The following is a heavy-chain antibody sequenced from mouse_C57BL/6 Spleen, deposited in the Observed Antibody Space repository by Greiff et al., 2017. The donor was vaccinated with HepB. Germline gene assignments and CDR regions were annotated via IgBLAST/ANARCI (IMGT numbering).Heavy chain of an antibody. CDR3: PTSDYGSSYGAY. Sequence: EVQLQQSGAELVRPGASVKLSCTASGFNIKDDYMHWVKQRPEQGLEWSGWIDPENGDTEYASKFQGKATITADTSSNTAYLQLSILTSEDTAVYYCPTSDYGSSYGAYWGQGTTLTVSS. CDR1: GFNIKDDY. V-gene: IGHV14-4*01. D-gene: IGHD1-1*01. CDR2: IDPENGDT. J-gene: IGHJ2*01.